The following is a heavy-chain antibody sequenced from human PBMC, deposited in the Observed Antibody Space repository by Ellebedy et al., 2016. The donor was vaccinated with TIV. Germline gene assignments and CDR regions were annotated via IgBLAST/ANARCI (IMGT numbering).Heavy chain of an antibody. CDR1: GGSISSSY. CDR3: ASLPVPGSWWDSNGRDV. D-gene: IGHD6-19*01. J-gene: IGHJ6*02. Sequence: MPSETLSLTCTVSGGSISSSYWSRIRQPPGKGLEWIGYIYYSGSTIYNPSLKSRVTISVDTSKNQFSLKLTSVTAADTAVYYCASLPVPGSWWDSNGRDVWGQGTTVTVSS. CDR2: IYYSGST. V-gene: IGHV4-59*08.